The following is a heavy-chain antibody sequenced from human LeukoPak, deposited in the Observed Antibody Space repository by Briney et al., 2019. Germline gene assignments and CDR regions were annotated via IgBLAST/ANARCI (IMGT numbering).Heavy chain of an antibody. D-gene: IGHD5-24*01. CDR3: ARDILGGYYFDY. V-gene: IGHV1-2*02. CDR1: GYTFTGYY. CDR2: INPNSGGT. J-gene: IGHJ4*02. Sequence: ASVMVSCKASGYTFTGYYMHWVRQAPGQGLEWMGWINPNSGGTNYAQKFQGRVTMTRDTSISTAYMELSRLRSDDTAVYYCARDILGGYYFDYWGQGTLVTVSS.